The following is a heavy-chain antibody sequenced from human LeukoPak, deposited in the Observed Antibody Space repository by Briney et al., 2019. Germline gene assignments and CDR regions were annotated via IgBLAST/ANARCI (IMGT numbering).Heavy chain of an antibody. V-gene: IGHV4-34*01. CDR1: GGSIDTYY. J-gene: IGHJ4*02. CDR2: INHGGST. D-gene: IGHD2-2*01. Sequence: SETLSLTCSVSGGSIDTYYWSWIRQPPGKGLEWIGEINHGGSTNYNPSLKSRVTISVDTSKNQFSLKLSSVTAADTAVYYCARRKYCSSTSCYPFDYWGQGTLVTVSS. CDR3: ARRKYCSSTSCYPFDY.